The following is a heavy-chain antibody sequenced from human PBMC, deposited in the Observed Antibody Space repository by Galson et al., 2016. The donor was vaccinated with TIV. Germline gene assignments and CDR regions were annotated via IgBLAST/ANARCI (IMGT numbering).Heavy chain of an antibody. CDR1: GFTFSYHT. Sequence: SLRLSCAASGFTFSYHTMNWVCQAPGKGLEWVSSITSSSSYIYFSDSVKGRFTISRDNAKDSLFLQMNSLRAENTAMYYCARVGVYKGNALDLWGQGTMVTVSS. V-gene: IGHV3-21*01. D-gene: IGHD3-16*01. CDR3: ARVGVYKGNALDL. J-gene: IGHJ3*01. CDR2: ITSSSSYI.